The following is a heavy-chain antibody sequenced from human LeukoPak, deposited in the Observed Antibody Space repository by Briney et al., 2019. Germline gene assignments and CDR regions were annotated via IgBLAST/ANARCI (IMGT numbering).Heavy chain of an antibody. CDR1: GFTFGDYA. D-gene: IGHD3-10*01. CDR3: VRARGCDY. J-gene: IGHJ4*02. V-gene: IGHV3-49*04. Sequence: GGSLRLSCTASGFTFGDYAMSWVRQAPGKGLEWVGFLRTKAYGGTAEYAASVKGRFTISRDDSKSIAYLQMNSLKTEDTAVYYCVRARGCDYWGQGALVTVSS. CDR2: LRTKAYGGTA.